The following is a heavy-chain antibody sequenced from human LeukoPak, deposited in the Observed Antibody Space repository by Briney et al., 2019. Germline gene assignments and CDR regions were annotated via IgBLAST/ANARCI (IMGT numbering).Heavy chain of an antibody. D-gene: IGHD2-8*01. CDR1: GGSISSYY. Sequence: SETLSLTCTVSGGSISSYYWSWIRQPAGKGLEWIGRIYTSGSTNYHPSLKSRVTMSVDTSKNQFSLKLSSVTAADTAVYYCARGSAYAIPFCYFDYWGQGTLVTVSS. CDR2: IYTSGST. J-gene: IGHJ4*02. CDR3: ARGSAYAIPFCYFDY. V-gene: IGHV4-4*07.